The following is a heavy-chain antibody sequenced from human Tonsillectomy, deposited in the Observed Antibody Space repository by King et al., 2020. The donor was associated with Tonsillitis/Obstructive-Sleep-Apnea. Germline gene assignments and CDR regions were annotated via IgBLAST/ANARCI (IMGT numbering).Heavy chain of an antibody. CDR3: AQSIAARPYY. Sequence: VQLVESGGGLVQPGGSLRLSCAASGFTFSSYEMNWVRQAPGKGLEWVSYISSSGSTIYYADSVKGRFTISRDNAKNSLYLQMNSLRAEDPAVYYCAQSIAARPYYWGQGTLVTVSS. CDR1: GFTFSSYE. D-gene: IGHD6-6*01. CDR2: ISSSGSTI. V-gene: IGHV3-48*03. J-gene: IGHJ4*02.